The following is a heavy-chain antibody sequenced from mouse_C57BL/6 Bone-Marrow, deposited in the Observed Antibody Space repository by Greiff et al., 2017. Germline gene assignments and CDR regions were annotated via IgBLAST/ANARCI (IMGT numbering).Heavy chain of an antibody. D-gene: IGHD3-2*02. CDR2: INPSTGGT. CDR3: ARDSSGSYAMDY. V-gene: IGHV1-42*01. J-gene: IGHJ4*01. Sequence: EVQLQQSGPELVKPGASVKISCKASGYSFTGYYMNWVKQSPEKSLEWIGEINPSTGGTTYNQKFKAKATLTVDPSSSTAYMQLSSLTSEDSAVYYCARDSSGSYAMDYWGQGTSVTVSS. CDR1: GYSFTGYY.